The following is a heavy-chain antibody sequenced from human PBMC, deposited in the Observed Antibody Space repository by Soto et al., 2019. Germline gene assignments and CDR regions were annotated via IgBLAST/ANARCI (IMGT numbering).Heavy chain of an antibody. J-gene: IGHJ4*02. CDR3: ARPMRLGELSLGY. CDR2: IYYTGRT. V-gene: IGHV4-31*03. D-gene: IGHD3-16*02. CDR1: GGSISGGYY. Sequence: QVQLQESGPGLVKPSQTLSLTCSVSGGSISGGYYWSWIRQYPGKGLEWIEYIYYTGRTYYNPSLKGRIAISVDTSKNQFSLKLSSVTAADTAMYYCARPMRLGELSLGYWGQGILVTVSS.